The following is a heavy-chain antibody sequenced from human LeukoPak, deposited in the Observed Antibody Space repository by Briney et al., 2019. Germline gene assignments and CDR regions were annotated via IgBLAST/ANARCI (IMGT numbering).Heavy chain of an antibody. V-gene: IGHV3-33*01. J-gene: IGHJ3*02. D-gene: IGHD3-3*01. Sequence: GRSLRLSCAASGFTFSSYGLHWVRQAPGKGLQWVAVIWYDGTNKYYADSAKGRFTISRDNYNNTLYLQMNSLSAEDTAVYYCARVGRYYDFWSGIDIWGQGTMVIVSS. CDR1: GFTFSSYG. CDR3: ARVGRYYDFWSGIDI. CDR2: IWYDGTNK.